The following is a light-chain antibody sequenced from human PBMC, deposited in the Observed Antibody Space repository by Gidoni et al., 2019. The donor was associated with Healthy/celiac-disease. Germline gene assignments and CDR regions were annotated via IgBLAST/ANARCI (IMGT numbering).Light chain of an antibody. Sequence: DIQISQSRSSLSASVGDRVTITCRASQSISSYLNWYQQKPGKAPKLLIYAASSLQSGVPSRFSGSGSGTDFTLTISSLQPEDFATYYCQQSYSTPPTFGQGTKLEIK. CDR2: AAS. V-gene: IGKV1-39*01. J-gene: IGKJ2*01. CDR1: QSISSY. CDR3: QQSYSTPPT.